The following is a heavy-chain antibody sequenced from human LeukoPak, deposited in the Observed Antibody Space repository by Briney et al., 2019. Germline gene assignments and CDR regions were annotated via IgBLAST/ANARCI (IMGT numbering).Heavy chain of an antibody. CDR1: GGSISSGDYY. D-gene: IGHD5-18*01. Sequence: SETLSLTCTVSGGSISSGDYYWSWIRQPPGKGLEWIGYIYYSGSTYYNPSLKSRVTISVDTSKNQFSLKLSSVTAADTAVYYCARHLDTAYAFDIWGQGTMVTVSS. CDR2: IYYSGST. V-gene: IGHV4-30-4*08. CDR3: ARHLDTAYAFDI. J-gene: IGHJ3*02.